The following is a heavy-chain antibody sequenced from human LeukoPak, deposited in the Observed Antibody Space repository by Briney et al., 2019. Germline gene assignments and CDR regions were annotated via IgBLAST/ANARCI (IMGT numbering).Heavy chain of an antibody. CDR3: ARDGVGTMVRGVITGSDAFDI. D-gene: IGHD3-10*01. CDR2: INPNSGGT. CDR1: GYTFTGYY. J-gene: IGHJ3*02. V-gene: IGHV1-2*02. Sequence: ASVKVSCKASGYTFTGYYMHWVRQAPGQGLEWMGWINPNSGGTNYAQKFQGRVTMTRDTSISTAYMELSRLRSDDTAVYYCARDGVGTMVRGVITGSDAFDIWGQGTMVTVSS.